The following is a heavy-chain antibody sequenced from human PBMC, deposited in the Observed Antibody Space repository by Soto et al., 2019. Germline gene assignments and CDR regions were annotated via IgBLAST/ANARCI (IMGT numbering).Heavy chain of an antibody. CDR2: IYHSGST. CDR3: AEGSIAVAGNGGFEY. J-gene: IGHJ4*02. CDR1: GGSISSGGYS. D-gene: IGHD6-19*01. Sequence: PSETLSLTCAVSGGSISSGGYSWSWIRQPPGKGLEWIGYIYHSGSTYYNPSLKSRVTISVDRSKNQFSLKLSSVTAADTAVYYCAEGSIAVAGNGGFEYWGQGTRVTVSS. V-gene: IGHV4-30-2*01.